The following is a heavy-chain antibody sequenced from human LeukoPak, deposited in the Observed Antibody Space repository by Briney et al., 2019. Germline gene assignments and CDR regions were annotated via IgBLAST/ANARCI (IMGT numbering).Heavy chain of an antibody. CDR1: GFTFSSYS. CDR3: ARDEVLWFGELLSPPYGMDV. V-gene: IGHV3-21*01. CDR2: ISSSSSYT. J-gene: IGHJ6*02. D-gene: IGHD3-10*01. Sequence: PGGSLRLSCAASGFTFSSYSMNWVRQAPGKGLEWVSSISSSSSYTYYADSVKGRFTISRDNAKNSLYLQMNSLRAEDTAVYYCARDEVLWFGELLSPPYGMDVWGQGTTVTVSS.